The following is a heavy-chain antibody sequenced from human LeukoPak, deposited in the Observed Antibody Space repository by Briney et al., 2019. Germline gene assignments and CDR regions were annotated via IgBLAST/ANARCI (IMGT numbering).Heavy chain of an antibody. Sequence: ASVKVSCKASGYTFSNYGISWGRQAPGQRLEWMGWISAYNGNTNYAQKLQGRVTMTTDTSTSTAYMELRSLRSDDTAVYYCARETVGAPDYWGQGTLVTVSS. V-gene: IGHV1-18*01. CDR3: ARETVGAPDY. D-gene: IGHD1-26*01. CDR2: ISAYNGNT. CDR1: GYTFSNYG. J-gene: IGHJ4*02.